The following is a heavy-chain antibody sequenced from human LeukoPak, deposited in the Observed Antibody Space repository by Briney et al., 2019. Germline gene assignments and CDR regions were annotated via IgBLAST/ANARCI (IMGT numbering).Heavy chain of an antibody. CDR2: IYYSGST. V-gene: IGHV4-39*07. J-gene: IGHJ4*02. CDR3: ARDRDYDSSGYYDY. CDR1: GDSISSSDYY. Sequence: PSETLSLTCTVSGDSISSSDYYWGWIRQPPGKGLEWIGNIYYSGSTYYNPSLKSRVTISIDTSKNQFSLKLNSVTAADTAVYYCARDRDYDSSGYYDYWGQGTLVTVSS. D-gene: IGHD3-22*01.